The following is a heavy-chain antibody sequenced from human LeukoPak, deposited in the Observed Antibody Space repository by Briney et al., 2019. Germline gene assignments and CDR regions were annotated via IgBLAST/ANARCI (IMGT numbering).Heavy chain of an antibody. CDR1: GGTFSSYA. J-gene: IGHJ6*03. V-gene: IGHV1-69*13. CDR2: IIPIFGTA. Sequence: ASVNVSCKASGGTFSSYAISWVRQAPGQGLEWMGGIIPIFGTANYAQKFQGRVTITADESTSTAYMELSSLRSEDTAVYYCARTTYSSSFPYYYYYMDVWGKGTTVTVS. D-gene: IGHD6-6*01. CDR3: ARTTYSSSFPYYYYYMDV.